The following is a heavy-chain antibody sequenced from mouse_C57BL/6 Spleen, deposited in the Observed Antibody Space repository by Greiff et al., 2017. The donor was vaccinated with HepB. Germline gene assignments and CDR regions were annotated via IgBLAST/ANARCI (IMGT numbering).Heavy chain of an antibody. CDR3: ARAVDSSGVFAY. V-gene: IGHV5-16*01. CDR2: INYDGSST. J-gene: IGHJ3*01. D-gene: IGHD3-2*02. Sequence: EVMLVESEGGLVQPGSSMKLSCTASGFTFSDYYMAWVRQVPEKGLEWVANINYDGSSTYYLDSLKSRFIISRDNTTNILYMQMSSLKSEDTATYYCARAVDSSGVFAYWGQGTLVTVSA. CDR1: GFTFSDYY.